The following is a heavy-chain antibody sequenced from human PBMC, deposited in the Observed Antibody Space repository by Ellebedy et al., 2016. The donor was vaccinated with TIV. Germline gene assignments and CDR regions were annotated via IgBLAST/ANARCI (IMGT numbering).Heavy chain of an antibody. CDR2: ISDSGGNT. J-gene: IGHJ4*02. CDR1: GLTFSSHA. D-gene: IGHD5-18*01. V-gene: IGHV3-23*01. Sequence: GESLKISCAASGLTFSSHAMSWVRQAPGKGLEWVSSISDSGGNTYYADSVKGRFTISRDNSKRTVDLQMNSLRAEDTAVYFCAKDRTPGDGYWVFDNWGQGTLVSVSS. CDR3: AKDRTPGDGYWVFDN.